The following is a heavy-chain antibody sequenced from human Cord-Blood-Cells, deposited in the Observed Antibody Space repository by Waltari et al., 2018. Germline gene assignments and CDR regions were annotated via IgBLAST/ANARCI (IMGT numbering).Heavy chain of an antibody. Sequence: QVQLVQSGAEVKKPGASVKVSCKVSGYTLTELSMHWVRQAPGKGLEWMGGFEPEDGETIYAQKFQGRVTMTEDTSTDTAYMELSSLRSEDTAVYYCATHRVALAYYDFWSGYFGYWGQGTLVTVSS. CDR2: FEPEDGET. J-gene: IGHJ4*02. CDR1: GYTLTELS. CDR3: ATHRVALAYYDFWSGYFGY. V-gene: IGHV1-24*01. D-gene: IGHD3-3*01.